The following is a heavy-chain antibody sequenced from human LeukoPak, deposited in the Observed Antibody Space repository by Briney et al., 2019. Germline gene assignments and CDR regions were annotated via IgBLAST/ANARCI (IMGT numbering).Heavy chain of an antibody. V-gene: IGHV3-21*01. D-gene: IGHD5-12*01. Sequence: GGSLRLSCAASGFTFSSYSMNWVRQAPGKGLEWVSSISSSSSYIYYADSVKGRFTISRDNAKNSLYLQMNGLRAEDTAVYYCARGRGGYDLGYYYYYMDVWGKGTTVTVSS. CDR1: GFTFSSYS. J-gene: IGHJ6*03. CDR2: ISSSSSYI. CDR3: ARGRGGYDLGYYYYYMDV.